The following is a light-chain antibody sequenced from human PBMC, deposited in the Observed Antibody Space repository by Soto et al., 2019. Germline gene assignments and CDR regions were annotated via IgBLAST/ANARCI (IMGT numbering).Light chain of an antibody. CDR1: QSVGSNY. V-gene: IGKV3-20*01. Sequence: EIVMTQSPATLSVSPGERATLYCRASQSVGSNYLAWYQQKPGQAPRVLIYGASSRATGIPDRFSGSGSGADFPLTISRLEPEDFAVYYCQQYTTSPFTFGPGTKVDIK. CDR3: QQYTTSPFT. CDR2: GAS. J-gene: IGKJ3*01.